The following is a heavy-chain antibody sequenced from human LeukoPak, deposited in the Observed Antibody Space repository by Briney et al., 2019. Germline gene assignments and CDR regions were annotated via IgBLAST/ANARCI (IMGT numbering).Heavy chain of an antibody. Sequence: SETLSLTCAMYGGSFSGYYWSWIRQPPGKGLEWIGEINHSGSTSYNPSLKSRVTMSVDTSKSQFSLKVNSVTAADTATYFCAYSNYDPTFDYWGQGTLVTVSS. D-gene: IGHD4-11*01. CDR3: AYSNYDPTFDY. CDR1: GGSFSGYY. V-gene: IGHV4-34*01. J-gene: IGHJ4*02. CDR2: INHSGST.